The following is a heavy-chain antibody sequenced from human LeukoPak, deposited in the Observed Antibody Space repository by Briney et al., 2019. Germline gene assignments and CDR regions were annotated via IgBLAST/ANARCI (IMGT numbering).Heavy chain of an antibody. D-gene: IGHD3-22*01. Sequence: ASVKVSCKASGGTFSSYAISWVRQAPGQGLEWMGGIIPIFGTANYAQKFQGRVTITADESTSTAYMELSSLRSEDPAVYYCARRLYDSSGSDYWGQGTLVTVSS. J-gene: IGHJ4*02. V-gene: IGHV1-69*13. CDR3: ARRLYDSSGSDY. CDR2: IIPIFGTA. CDR1: GGTFSSYA.